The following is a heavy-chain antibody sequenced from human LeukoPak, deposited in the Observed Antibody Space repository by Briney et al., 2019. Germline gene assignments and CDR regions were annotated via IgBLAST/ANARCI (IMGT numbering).Heavy chain of an antibody. J-gene: IGHJ4*02. Sequence: GGSLRLSCAASGFTFSSYSMNWVRQAPGKGLEWVSSISSSSSYIYYADSVKGRFTLSRDNAKNSLYLQMNSLRAEDTAVYYCARAVVPAAIDYWGQGTLVTVSS. D-gene: IGHD2-2*01. CDR1: GFTFSSYS. V-gene: IGHV3-21*01. CDR3: ARAVVPAAIDY. CDR2: ISSSSSYI.